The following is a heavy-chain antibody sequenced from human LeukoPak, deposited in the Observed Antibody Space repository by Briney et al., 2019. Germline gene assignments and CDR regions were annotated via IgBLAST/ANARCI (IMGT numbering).Heavy chain of an antibody. CDR3: ARSLEWLFYSPWFDP. Sequence: GGSLRLSCAASGFTFSSYSMNWVRQAPGKGLEWVSSISSSSSYIYYADSVKGRFTISRDNAKNSLYLQMNSLRAEDTAVYYCARSLEWLFYSPWFDPWGQGTLVTVSS. CDR2: ISSSSSYI. CDR1: GFTFSSYS. V-gene: IGHV3-21*01. J-gene: IGHJ5*02. D-gene: IGHD3-3*01.